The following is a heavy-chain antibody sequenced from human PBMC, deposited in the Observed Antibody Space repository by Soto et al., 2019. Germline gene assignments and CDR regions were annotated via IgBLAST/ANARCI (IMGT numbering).Heavy chain of an antibody. J-gene: IGHJ4*02. CDR3: ARDLKGYYFDY. V-gene: IGHV4-30-4*08. CDR2: IYYTGST. Sequence: PSETLSLTCTVSGGSIRSGGYYWTWIRQHPGKGLEWIGYIYYTGSTYYNPSLKSRVTISVDTSKNQFSLKLSSVTAADTAVYYCARDLKGYYFDYWGQGTLVTVSS. CDR1: GGSIRSGGYY.